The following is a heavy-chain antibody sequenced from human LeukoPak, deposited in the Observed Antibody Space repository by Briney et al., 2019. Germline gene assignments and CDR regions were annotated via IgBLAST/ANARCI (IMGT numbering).Heavy chain of an antibody. J-gene: IGHJ6*03. CDR3: ARGGRGTDLKNYYYYYMDV. CDR1: GYTFTGYY. CDR2: INPNSGGT. V-gene: IGHV1-2*02. D-gene: IGHD5-12*01. Sequence: ASVKVSCKASGYTFTGYYMHWVRQAPGQGLEWMGWINPNSGGTNYAQKFQGRVTMTRDTSISTAYMELSRLRSDDTAVYYCARGGRGTDLKNYYYYYMDVWGKGTTVTISS.